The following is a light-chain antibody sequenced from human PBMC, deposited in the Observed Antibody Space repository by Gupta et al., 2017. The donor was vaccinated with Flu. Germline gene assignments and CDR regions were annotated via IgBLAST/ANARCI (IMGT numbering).Light chain of an antibody. CDR2: EVN. J-gene: IGLJ2*01. CDR3: SSYTGYSTI. Sequence: QSVTISCTGTSNDVGFYNYVSWYQQHPGKAPKLMIYEVNKRPSGVPDRFSGSKSGNTASLTVSGLQAEDEADYYCSSYTGYSTIFGGGTKLTVL. V-gene: IGLV2-8*01. CDR1: SNDVGFYNY.